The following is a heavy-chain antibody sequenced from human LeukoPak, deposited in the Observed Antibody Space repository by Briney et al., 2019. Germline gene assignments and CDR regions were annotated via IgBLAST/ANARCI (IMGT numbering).Heavy chain of an antibody. J-gene: IGHJ4*02. V-gene: IGHV3-23*01. Sequence: GGSLRLSCAASGFSFSSYAMSWVRQAPGEGLEWVSAVTDSGARTYYADSVKGRFTISRDNSKNTLYLQMNSLRAEDTAVYYCAKQSFSSGCYDNWGQGTLVTVSS. CDR1: GFSFSSYA. D-gene: IGHD6-19*01. CDR3: AKQSFSSGCYDN. CDR2: VTDSGART.